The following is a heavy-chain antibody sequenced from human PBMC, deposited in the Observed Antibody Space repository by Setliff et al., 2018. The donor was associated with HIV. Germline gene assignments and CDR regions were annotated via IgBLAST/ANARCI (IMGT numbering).Heavy chain of an antibody. Sequence: SSETLSLTCTVSGGSISSYYWSWIRRPPGKGLEWIGYIYYSGSTNYNPSLKSRVTISVDTSKNQFSLQLSSVTAADTAVYYCARGDGTKYYYYYYMDVWGKGTTVTVSS. J-gene: IGHJ6*03. CDR3: ARGDGTKYYYYYYMDV. D-gene: IGHD1-7*01. CDR1: GGSISSYY. V-gene: IGHV4-59*01. CDR2: IYYSGST.